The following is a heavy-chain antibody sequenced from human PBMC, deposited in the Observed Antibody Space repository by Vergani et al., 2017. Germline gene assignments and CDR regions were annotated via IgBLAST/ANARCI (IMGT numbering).Heavy chain of an antibody. Sequence: QVQLQQWGAGLLKPSETLSLTCAVYGGSFSGYYWSWIRQPPGKGLVWIGEINHSGSTNYNPSLKSRVTIAVDTSKNQFSLKLSTMTAADTAVYYCARGNYDILTGYSGGNGFDPWGQGTLVTVSS. D-gene: IGHD3-9*01. CDR2: INHSGST. CDR3: ARGNYDILTGYSGGNGFDP. J-gene: IGHJ5*02. CDR1: GGSFSGYY. V-gene: IGHV4-34*01.